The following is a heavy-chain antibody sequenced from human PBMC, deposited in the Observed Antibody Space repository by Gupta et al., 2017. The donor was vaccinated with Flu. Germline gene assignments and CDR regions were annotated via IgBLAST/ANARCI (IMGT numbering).Heavy chain of an antibody. D-gene: IGHD2-15*01. CDR2: IIPVFGPT. CDR3: ARKGGGHCSGGTCYSFDY. J-gene: IGHJ4*02. V-gene: IGHV1-69*01. Sequence: VRQAPGQGPEWMGGIIPVFGPTNYAQKFQGRVTITADESTSTVYMEISSLRSEDTAVYYCARKGGGHCSGGTCYSFDYWGQGTLVTVSS.